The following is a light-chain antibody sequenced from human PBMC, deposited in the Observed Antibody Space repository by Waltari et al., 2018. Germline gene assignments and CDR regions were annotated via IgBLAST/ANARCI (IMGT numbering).Light chain of an antibody. Sequence: QSALTQPASVSGSPGPSITISCTGSNSDIGGYSFVSWYQQHPGTVPKLLIYEVSHRPSGISHRFSASKSGNTASLTISGLQAEDEAFYYCSSFSSSTTLVFGGGTRLTVL. CDR3: SSFSSSTTLV. V-gene: IGLV2-14*01. CDR1: NSDIGGYSF. J-gene: IGLJ3*02. CDR2: EVS.